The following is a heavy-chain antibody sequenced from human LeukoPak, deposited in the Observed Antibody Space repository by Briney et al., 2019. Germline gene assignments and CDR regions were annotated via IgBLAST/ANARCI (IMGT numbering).Heavy chain of an antibody. D-gene: IGHD6-19*01. Sequence: PGGSLRLSCAASGFTFRSYWMSWVRQAPGKGLEWVANIKQDGSEKYYVDSVKGRFTISRDNAKNSLYLQMNSLRAEDTAVYYCARQAEYSSGWYGKPIDYWGQGTLVTVSS. V-gene: IGHV3-7*01. CDR3: ARQAEYSSGWYGKPIDY. CDR1: GFTFRSYW. CDR2: IKQDGSEK. J-gene: IGHJ4*02.